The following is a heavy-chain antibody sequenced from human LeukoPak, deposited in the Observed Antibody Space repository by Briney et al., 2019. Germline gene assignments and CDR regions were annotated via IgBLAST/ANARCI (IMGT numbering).Heavy chain of an antibody. V-gene: IGHV4-59*01. Sequence: SETLSLTCTVSGGSISSYYWSWIRQPPGKGLEWIGYIYYSGSTNYNPSLKSRVTISLNTSKNQFFLQLNSVTAADTAVYYCARESYDYVWGSYHKEGDPRDYWGQGTLVTVSS. CDR1: GGSISSYY. J-gene: IGHJ4*02. CDR3: ARESYDYVWGSYHKEGDPRDY. D-gene: IGHD3-16*02. CDR2: IYYSGST.